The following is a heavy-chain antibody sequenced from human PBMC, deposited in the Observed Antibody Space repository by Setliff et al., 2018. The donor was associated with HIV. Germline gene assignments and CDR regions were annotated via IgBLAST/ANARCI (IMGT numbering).Heavy chain of an antibody. V-gene: IGHV3-48*01. D-gene: IGHD6-13*01. Sequence: PGGSLRLSCAASGFAFDNYSMNWVRQAPGKGLEWVSYISSSSSTIYYADSVKGRFTISRDNAKNSLYLQMNSLRAEDTAVYYCARSRAAGFDYWGQGTLVTVSS. J-gene: IGHJ4*02. CDR3: ARSRAAGFDY. CDR2: ISSSSSTI. CDR1: GFAFDNYS.